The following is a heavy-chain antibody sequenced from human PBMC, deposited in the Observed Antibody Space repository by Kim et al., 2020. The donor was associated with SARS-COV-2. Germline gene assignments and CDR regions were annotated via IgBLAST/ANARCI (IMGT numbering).Heavy chain of an antibody. CDR3: ATYCGGDCYAGFDY. D-gene: IGHD2-21*02. CDR1: GGSISSSSYY. Sequence: SETLSLTCTVSGGSISSSSYYWGWIRQPPGKGLEWIGSIYYSGSTYYNPSLKSRVTISVDTSKNQFSLKLSSVTAADTAVYYCATYCGGDCYAGFDYWGQGTLVTVSS. J-gene: IGHJ4*02. CDR2: IYYSGST. V-gene: IGHV4-39*01.